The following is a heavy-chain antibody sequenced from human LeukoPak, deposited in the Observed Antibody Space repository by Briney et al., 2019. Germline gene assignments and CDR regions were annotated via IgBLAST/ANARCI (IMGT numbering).Heavy chain of an antibody. D-gene: IGHD3-22*01. Sequence: GGSLRLSCAASGFTFSSYAMSWVRQAPGKGLEWVSAISGSGGSTYYADSVKGRFTISRDNSKNTLYLQMNSLRAEDTAVYYCAKVSNYYDSSGYTGSLRRMSYWGQGTLVTVSS. CDR1: GFTFSSYA. CDR3: AKVSNYYDSSGYTGSLRRMSY. J-gene: IGHJ4*02. V-gene: IGHV3-23*01. CDR2: ISGSGGST.